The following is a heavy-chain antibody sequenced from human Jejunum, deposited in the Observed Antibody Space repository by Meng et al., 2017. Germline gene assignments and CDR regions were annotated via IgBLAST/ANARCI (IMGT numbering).Heavy chain of an antibody. J-gene: IGHJ6*01. CDR2: INVDSGNT. CDR1: GYTFSYYS. Sequence: ASVKVSCKASGYTFSYYSMHWVRQAPGQRPEWMGWINVDSGNTKYSRNLQGRVTITRDTSTNTAYMELRSLRFEDTALYYCARVEGDGYNYFYHYYGMDVWGQGNTV. V-gene: IGHV1-3*01. D-gene: IGHD5-24*01. CDR3: ARVEGDGYNYFYHYYGMDV.